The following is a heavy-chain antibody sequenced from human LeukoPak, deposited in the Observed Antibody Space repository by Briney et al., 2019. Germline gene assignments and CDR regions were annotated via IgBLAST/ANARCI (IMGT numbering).Heavy chain of an antibody. D-gene: IGHD3-22*01. Sequence: SETLSLTCTVSGGSISSSSYYWGWIRQPPGKGLEWIGSIYYSGSTYYNPSLKSRVTISVDTSKNQFSLKLSSVTAADTAVYYCARRGDTFYYDSSLMYVWAKGTTVTVSS. V-gene: IGHV4-39*01. J-gene: IGHJ6*04. CDR2: IYYSGST. CDR3: ARRGDTFYYDSSLMYV. CDR1: GGSISSSSYY.